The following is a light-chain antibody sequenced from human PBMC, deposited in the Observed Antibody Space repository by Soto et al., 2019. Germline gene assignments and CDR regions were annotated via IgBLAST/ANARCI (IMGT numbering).Light chain of an antibody. CDR1: QSISSF. J-gene: IGKJ5*01. V-gene: IGKV1-39*01. CDR3: QQSYSTPPIT. CDR2: TTS. Sequence: DIQLTQSPSSLSASVGDRVTITCRASQSISSFLNWYQQKPGKAPRLLIYTTSTLQTGVPSRFSGSGSRTHFTLTIAHLQPDDFATYYCQQSYSTPPITFGQGTRLEIK.